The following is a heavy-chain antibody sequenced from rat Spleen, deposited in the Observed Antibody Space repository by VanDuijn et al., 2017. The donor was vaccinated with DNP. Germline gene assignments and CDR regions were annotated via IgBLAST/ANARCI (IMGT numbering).Heavy chain of an antibody. CDR3: ARWVRYFDS. J-gene: IGHJ2*01. Sequence: EVQLQESGPGLVKPSQSLSLTCSVTGYSITGNYWAWIRKFPGNKMEWMGYISYSGGTRYNPSLKSRISITRDTSENQFFLHLNSVTTEDTATYYCARWVRYFDSWGQGVMVTVSS. D-gene: IGHD1-1*01. CDR1: GYSITGNY. V-gene: IGHV3-1*01. CDR2: ISYSGGT.